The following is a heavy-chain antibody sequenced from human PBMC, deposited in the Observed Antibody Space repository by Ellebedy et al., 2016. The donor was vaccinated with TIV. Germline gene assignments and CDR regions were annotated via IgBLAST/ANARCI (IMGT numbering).Heavy chain of an antibody. CDR3: ARRYNWNYDGYYYYGMDV. CDR2: IYPGDSDT. Sequence: PGGSLRLSCKGSGYSFTSYWIGWVRQMPGKGLEWMGIIYPGDSDTRYSPSFQGQVTISADKSISTAYLQWSSLKASDTAMYYCARRYNWNYDGYYYYGMDVWGQGTTVTVSS. J-gene: IGHJ6*02. CDR1: GYSFTSYW. D-gene: IGHD1-7*01. V-gene: IGHV5-51*01.